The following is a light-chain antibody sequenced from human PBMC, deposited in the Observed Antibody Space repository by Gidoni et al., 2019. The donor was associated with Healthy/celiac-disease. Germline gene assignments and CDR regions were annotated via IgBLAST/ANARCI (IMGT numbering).Light chain of an antibody. V-gene: IGKV3-20*01. CDR3: QQYGSAPPYT. CDR2: GAS. Sequence: IVLTPSPGTLSLSPGERAPLSCRASQSVSSSYLAWYQQKPGQAPRLLIYGASSRATGIPDRFSGSGSGTDFTLTISRLEPEDFAVYYCQQYGSAPPYTFGQGTKLEIK. CDR1: QSVSSSY. J-gene: IGKJ2*01.